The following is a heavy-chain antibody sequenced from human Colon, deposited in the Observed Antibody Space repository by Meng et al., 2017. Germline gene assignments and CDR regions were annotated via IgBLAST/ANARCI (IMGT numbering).Heavy chain of an antibody. CDR1: GGSISSNSYY. CDR2: MYQSGST. CDR3: ASSSGWVRTGFDP. V-gene: IGHV4-39*01. D-gene: IGHD6-19*01. Sequence: QLQLQESGPGLVKPSETLSLTCTVSGGSISSNSYYWNWIRQPPGKGLEWIGSMYQSGSTSYNPSLRSRVTMSIDTSKNQFSLKLTSVTAADTAVYYCASSSGWVRTGFDPWGQGTLVTVSS. J-gene: IGHJ5*02.